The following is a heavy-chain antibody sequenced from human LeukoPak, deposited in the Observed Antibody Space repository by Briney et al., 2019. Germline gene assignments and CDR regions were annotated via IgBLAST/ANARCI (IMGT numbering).Heavy chain of an antibody. Sequence: KRLEYVSAISSNGGSTYYANSVKGRFTISRDNSKNTLYLQMGSLRAEDMAVYYCARDYSSVAFDIWGQGTMVTVSS. J-gene: IGHJ3*02. D-gene: IGHD6-25*01. V-gene: IGHV3-64*01. CDR3: ARDYSSVAFDI. CDR2: ISSNGGST.